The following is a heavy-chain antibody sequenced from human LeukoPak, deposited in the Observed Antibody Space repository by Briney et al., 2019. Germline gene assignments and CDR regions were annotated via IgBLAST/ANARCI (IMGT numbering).Heavy chain of an antibody. CDR2: MNPNSGNT. CDR1: GYTFTSYD. Sequence: GASVKVPCKASGYTFTSYDINWVRQATGQGLEWMGWMNPNSGNTGYAQKFQGRVTITRNTSISTAYMELSSLRSEDTAVYYCARAPLGLIVVVPAAIRERYYYYYYMDAWGKGTTVTVSS. J-gene: IGHJ6*03. D-gene: IGHD2-2*02. CDR3: ARAPLGLIVVVPAAIRERYYYYYYMDA. V-gene: IGHV1-8*03.